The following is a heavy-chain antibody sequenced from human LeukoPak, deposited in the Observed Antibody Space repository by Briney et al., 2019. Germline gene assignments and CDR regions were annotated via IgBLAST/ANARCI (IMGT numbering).Heavy chain of an antibody. CDR1: GGSINGYY. J-gene: IGHJ4*02. CDR3: ARGEALYSNYGFDY. Sequence: SETLSLTCTVSGGSINGYYWSLILQPPGKGLEWIGYIYYSGSTNYNPSLKSRVTISIDTSKNQFSLKLTSVTAADTAVYYCARGEALYSNYGFDYWGQGTLVSVSS. CDR2: IYYSGST. D-gene: IGHD4-11*01. V-gene: IGHV4-59*01.